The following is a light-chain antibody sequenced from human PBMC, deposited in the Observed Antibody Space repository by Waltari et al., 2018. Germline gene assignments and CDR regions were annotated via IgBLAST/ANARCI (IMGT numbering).Light chain of an antibody. V-gene: IGKV1-5*03. Sequence: DIQMTQSPSTLSASVGDRVTITCRASQSIRSWLAWYQQKPGKAPKLLIYKASTLESGVPSRFSGSGSGTEFTLTISRLQPYDFATYYCQQYDSFRTFGQGTKVEVK. CDR3: QQYDSFRT. CDR2: KAS. J-gene: IGKJ1*01. CDR1: QSIRSW.